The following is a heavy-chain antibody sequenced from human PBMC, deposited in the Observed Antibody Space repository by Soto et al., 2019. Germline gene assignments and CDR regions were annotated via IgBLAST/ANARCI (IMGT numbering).Heavy chain of an antibody. CDR1: GFTFSSYA. Sequence: QSGGSLRLSCAASGFTFSSYAMSWVRQAPGKGLEWVSAISGSGGSTYYADSVKGRFTISRDNSKNTLYLQMDSLRAEDTAVYYCAKDRRGYSYGCFDYWGQGTLVTVSS. V-gene: IGHV3-23*01. CDR3: AKDRRGYSYGCFDY. J-gene: IGHJ4*02. D-gene: IGHD5-18*01. CDR2: ISGSGGST.